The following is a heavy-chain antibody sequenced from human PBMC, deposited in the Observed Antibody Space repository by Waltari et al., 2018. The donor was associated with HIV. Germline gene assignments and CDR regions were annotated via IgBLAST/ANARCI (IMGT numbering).Heavy chain of an antibody. CDR1: GFPISTLC. V-gene: IGHV3-33*01. Sequence: QVQLVESGGVEVQTVMCLECSCAVLGFPISTLCLPRAAQAPGKGLEWMAIIWDDGGNKYYGASVKGRFTISRDNSKNTLYLQMNSLRAEDTAVYYCARGIPQSNWGHYYYGMDVWGQGTTVTVSS. D-gene: IGHD7-27*01. J-gene: IGHJ6*02. CDR3: ARGIPQSNWGHYYYGMDV. CDR2: IWDDGGNK.